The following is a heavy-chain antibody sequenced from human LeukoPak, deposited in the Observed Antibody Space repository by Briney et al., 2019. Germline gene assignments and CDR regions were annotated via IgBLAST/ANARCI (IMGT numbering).Heavy chain of an antibody. CDR3: AKDTNYGGDGMDV. CDR1: GFTFDDYA. Sequence: GGSLRPSCAASGFTFDDYAMHWVRQAPGKGLEWVSGISWNSGSIGYADSVKGRFTISRDNAKNSLYLQMNSLRAEDTALYYCAKDTNYGGDGMDVWGQGTTVTVSS. CDR2: ISWNSGSI. V-gene: IGHV3-9*01. D-gene: IGHD3-16*01. J-gene: IGHJ6*02.